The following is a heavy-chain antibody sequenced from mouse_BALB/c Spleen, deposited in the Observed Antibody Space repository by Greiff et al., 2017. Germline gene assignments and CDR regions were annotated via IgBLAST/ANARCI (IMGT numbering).Heavy chain of an antibody. D-gene: IGHD2-1*01. CDR1: GYTFTSYY. Sequence: VQLQQPGAELVKPGASVKLSCKASGYTFTSYYMYWVKQRPGQGLEWIGGINPSNGGTNFNEKFKSKATLTVDKSSSTAYMQLSSLTSEDSAVYYCTRVVYYGNGAWFAYWGQGTLVTVSA. J-gene: IGHJ3*01. CDR3: TRVVYYGNGAWFAY. V-gene: IGHV1S81*02. CDR2: INPSNGGT.